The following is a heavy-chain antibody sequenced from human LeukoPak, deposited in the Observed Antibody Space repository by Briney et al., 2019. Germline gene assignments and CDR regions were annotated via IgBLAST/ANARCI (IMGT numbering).Heavy chain of an antibody. CDR1: GFTFSIYG. Sequence: GGSLRLSCAASGFTFSIYGMHWVRQAPGKGLEWVAFIRYDGSNKYYADSVKGRFTISRDNSKNTLYLQMNSLRAEDTAVYYCAKGNSNPTEYYFDYWGQGTLVTVSS. J-gene: IGHJ4*02. D-gene: IGHD4-11*01. V-gene: IGHV3-30*02. CDR3: AKGNSNPTEYYFDY. CDR2: IRYDGSNK.